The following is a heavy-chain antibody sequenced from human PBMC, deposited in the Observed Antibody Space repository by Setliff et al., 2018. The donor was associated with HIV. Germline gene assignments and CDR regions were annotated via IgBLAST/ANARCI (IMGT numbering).Heavy chain of an antibody. CDR1: GFTFSSYE. V-gene: IGHV3-48*03. D-gene: IGHD1-26*01. CDR2: ISSSGSTI. CDR3: AKDRSGSYSFARY. J-gene: IGHJ4*02. Sequence: GESLKISCAASGFTFSSYEMNWVRQAPGKVLGWLSYISSSGSTIYYADSVKGRFTVSRDNAKNSLYLQMNSLRSEDTAVYYCAKDRSGSYSFARYWGQGTLVTVSS.